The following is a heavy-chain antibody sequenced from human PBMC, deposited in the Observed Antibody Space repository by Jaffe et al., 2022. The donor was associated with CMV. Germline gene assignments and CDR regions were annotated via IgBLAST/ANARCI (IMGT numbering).Heavy chain of an antibody. J-gene: IGHJ6*02. CDR1: GGSISSSSYY. Sequence: QLQLQESGPGLVKPSETLSLTCTVSGGSISSSSYYWGWIRQPPGKGLEWIGSIYYSGSTYYNPSLKSRVTISVDTSKNQFSLKLSSVTAADTAVYYCARAKDTIFGYYYYGMDVWGQGTTVTVSS. V-gene: IGHV4-39*01. CDR3: ARAKDTIFGYYYYGMDV. CDR2: IYYSGST. D-gene: IGHD3-3*01.